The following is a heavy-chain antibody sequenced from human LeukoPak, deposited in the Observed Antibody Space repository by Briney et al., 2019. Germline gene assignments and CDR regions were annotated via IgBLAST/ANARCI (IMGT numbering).Heavy chain of an antibody. V-gene: IGHV5-51*01. CDR3: ARTPSVYYYYMDV. Sequence: GESLKISCKGSGYSFTSYWIGWVRQMPGKGLEWMGIIYPGDSDTRYSPSFQGQVTISADKSISTAYLQWSSLKASDTAMYYCARTPSVYYYYMDVWGKGTTVTISS. J-gene: IGHJ6*03. CDR2: IYPGDSDT. CDR1: GYSFTSYW. D-gene: IGHD2-15*01.